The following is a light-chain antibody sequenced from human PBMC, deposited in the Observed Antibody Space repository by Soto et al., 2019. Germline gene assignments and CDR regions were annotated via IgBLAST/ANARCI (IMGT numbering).Light chain of an antibody. CDR2: RNN. CDR3: AAWDDSLSGRGV. Sequence: QAVVTQPPSASGTPGQRVTISCSGSSSNIGSNYVYWYQQLPGTAPKLLIFRNNQRPSGVPDRFSGSKSGTSASLAISGLRSEDEADYYCAAWDDSLSGRGVFGGATKLTVL. V-gene: IGLV1-47*01. J-gene: IGLJ3*02. CDR1: SSNIGSNY.